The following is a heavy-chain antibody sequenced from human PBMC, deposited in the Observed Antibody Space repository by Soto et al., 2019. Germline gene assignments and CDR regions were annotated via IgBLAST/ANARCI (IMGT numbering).Heavy chain of an antibody. V-gene: IGHV1-58*01. D-gene: IGHD3-3*01. CDR2: IVVGSGNT. CDR1: GFTFTSSA. CDR3: AAYDFWSGLPYGMDV. J-gene: IGHJ6*02. Sequence: SAKVSCKASGFTFTSSAVQWVRQARGQRLEWIGWIVVGSGNTNYAQKFQERVTITRDMSTSTAYMELSSLRSEDTAVYYCAAYDFWSGLPYGMDVWGQGTTVTVSS.